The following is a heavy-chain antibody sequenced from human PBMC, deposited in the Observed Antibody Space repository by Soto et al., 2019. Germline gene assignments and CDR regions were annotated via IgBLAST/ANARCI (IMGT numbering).Heavy chain of an antibody. D-gene: IGHD3-10*01. V-gene: IGHV3-66*01. Sequence: EVQLVESGGGLVQPGGSLRLSCAASGFTVSSNYMSWVRQAPGKGLEWVSVIYSGGSTYYADSVKGRFTISRDNSKNTRYLQMNSLRAEDTAVYYCAREWVAVTMVRGVMGPYYYGMDVWGQGTTVTVSS. CDR1: GFTVSSNY. J-gene: IGHJ6*02. CDR2: IYSGGST. CDR3: AREWVAVTMVRGVMGPYYYGMDV.